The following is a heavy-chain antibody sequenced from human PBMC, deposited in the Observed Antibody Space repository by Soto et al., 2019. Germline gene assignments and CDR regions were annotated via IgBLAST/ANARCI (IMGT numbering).Heavy chain of an antibody. Sequence: QVQLVESGGGVVQPGRSLRLSCAASGFTFSSYGMHWVRQAPGKGLEWVAVISYDGSNKYYADSVKGRFTISRDNSKNTLYLQMNSLRAEDTAVYYCAKERVATPEDAFAIWGQGTIVTVSS. D-gene: IGHD5-12*01. CDR2: ISYDGSNK. V-gene: IGHV3-30*18. J-gene: IGHJ3*02. CDR3: AKERVATPEDAFAI. CDR1: GFTFSSYG.